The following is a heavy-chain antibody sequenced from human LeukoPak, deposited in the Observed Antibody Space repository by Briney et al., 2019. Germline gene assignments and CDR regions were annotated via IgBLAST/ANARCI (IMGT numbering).Heavy chain of an antibody. J-gene: IGHJ4*02. CDR1: GFTFTNYA. V-gene: IGHV3-23*01. D-gene: IGHD2-21*02. Sequence: PGGSLRLSCAASGFTFTNYAMSWVRQAPGKGLEWVSSIIANGGRAYYAHSVKGRFTISRDNSKNTLYLQMNSLRAEDTAVYYCAKSSGDTTEFDYWGQGTLVTVSS. CDR2: IIANGGRA. CDR3: AKSSGDTTEFDY.